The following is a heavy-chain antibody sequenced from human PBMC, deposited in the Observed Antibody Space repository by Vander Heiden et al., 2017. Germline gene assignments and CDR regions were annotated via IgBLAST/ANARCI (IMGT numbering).Heavy chain of an antibody. D-gene: IGHD6-6*01. CDR2: IRPTSTYI. J-gene: IGHJ4*02. CDR3: ARASYSSSPDY. CDR1: GFTFRSYI. Sequence: EVQLVESGGGMFKPGGSLRLSGAAPGFTFRSYIMNWVRQAPGKGLEWVSYIRPTSTYIYYTDSVKGRFTISRDNAKNSLYLQMYSLRAEDTAVYYCARASYSSSPDYWGQGTLVTVSS. V-gene: IGHV3-21*01.